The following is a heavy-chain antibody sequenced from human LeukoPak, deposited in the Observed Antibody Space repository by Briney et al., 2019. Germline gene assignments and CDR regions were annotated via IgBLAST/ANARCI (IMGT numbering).Heavy chain of an antibody. V-gene: IGHV3-23*01. CDR3: AKPEPIVVASPYYYYGMDV. CDR1: GFTFSSYA. D-gene: IGHD2-2*01. CDR2: ISGSGGST. J-gene: IGHJ6*02. Sequence: GGSLRLSCAASGFTFSSYAMSWVRQAPGKGLEWVSAISGSGGSTYYADSVKGRFTISRDNSKNTLYLQMNSLRAEDTAVYYCAKPEPIVVASPYYYYGMDVWGQGTTVTVSS.